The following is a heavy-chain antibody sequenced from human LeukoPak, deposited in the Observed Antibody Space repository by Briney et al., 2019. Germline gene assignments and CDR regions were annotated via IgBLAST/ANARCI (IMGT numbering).Heavy chain of an antibody. CDR1: GGSISSYY. D-gene: IGHD3-22*01. CDR2: IYTSGST. Sequence: PSETLSLICSVSGGSISSYYWSWIRQCAGKGLEWIGRIYTSGSTNYSPSLKSRVTLSVDTSKNQFSLKLSSVTAADTAVYYCARANYYDSGGYYPGYFDPWGQGTLVTVSS. V-gene: IGHV4-4*07. CDR3: ARANYYDSGGYYPGYFDP. J-gene: IGHJ5*02.